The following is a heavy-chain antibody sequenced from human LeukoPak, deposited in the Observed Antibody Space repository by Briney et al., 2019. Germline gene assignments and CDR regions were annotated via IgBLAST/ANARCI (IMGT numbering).Heavy chain of an antibody. D-gene: IGHD6-13*01. J-gene: IGHJ4*02. V-gene: IGHV3-72*01. CDR2: TRDKADSYTT. CDR3: AREPSSQDKYYFDY. CDR1: GFTFSDHY. Sequence: GGSLRLSCAASGFTFSDHYMDWVRQAPGKGLEWVGRTRDKADSYTTEYAASVKGRFTISRDDSKNSLYLQMNSLKIEDTAVYYCAREPSSQDKYYFDYWGQGTLVTVSS.